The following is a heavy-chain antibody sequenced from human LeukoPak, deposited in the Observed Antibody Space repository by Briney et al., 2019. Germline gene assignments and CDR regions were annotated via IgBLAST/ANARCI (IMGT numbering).Heavy chain of an antibody. J-gene: IGHJ3*02. D-gene: IGHD2-21*01. CDR2: ISNSAI. Sequence: GRSLRLSCAAYGFTFSSYAMHWVRQAPGKGLEWVSYISNSAILYADSVKGRFTISRDNARNSLYLQMNSLRAEDTAVYYCAINGCYRGVCDFDIWGQGTMVTVSS. V-gene: IGHV3-48*01. CDR1: GFTFSSYA. CDR3: AINGCYRGVCDFDI.